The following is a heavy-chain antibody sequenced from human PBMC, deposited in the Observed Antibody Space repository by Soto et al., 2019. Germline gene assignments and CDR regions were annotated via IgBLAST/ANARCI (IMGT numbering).Heavy chain of an antibody. CDR3: ARDWGGGAVAAGDVPFDY. D-gene: IGHD6-19*01. CDR2: ISAYNGNT. V-gene: IGHV1-18*01. J-gene: IGHJ4*02. CDR1: GYTFTSYG. Sequence: QVQLVQSGAEVKKPGASVKVSCKASGYTFTSYGISWVRQAPGQGLEWMGWISAYNGNTNDAQKLQGRVTMTTDTSMSTAYMELRSLRSDDTAVYYCARDWGGGAVAAGDVPFDYWGQGTLVTVSS.